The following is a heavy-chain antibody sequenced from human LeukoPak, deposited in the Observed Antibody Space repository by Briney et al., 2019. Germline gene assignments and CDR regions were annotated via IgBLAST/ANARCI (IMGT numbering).Heavy chain of an antibody. Sequence: GGSLRLSCATSGFTFSSYGMHWVRQAPGKGLEWVTVIWYDGSNKYYADSVKGRFTASRDNSKNTLYLQMNSLRAEDTAVYYCARAEHQYYFDYWGQGTLVTVSS. D-gene: IGHD1-14*01. CDR1: GFTFSSYG. V-gene: IGHV3-33*01. CDR2: IWYDGSNK. J-gene: IGHJ4*02. CDR3: ARAEHQYYFDY.